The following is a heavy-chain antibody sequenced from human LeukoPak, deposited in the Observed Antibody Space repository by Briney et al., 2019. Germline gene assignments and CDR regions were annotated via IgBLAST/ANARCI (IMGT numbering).Heavy chain of an antibody. CDR3: AKVRGTYSSGYFFDY. CDR2: ISWNSGYI. J-gene: IGHJ4*02. D-gene: IGHD6-19*01. CDR1: GFTFDNYG. V-gene: IGHV3-9*01. Sequence: GGSLRLSCAASGFTFDNYGMHWVRQAPGKGLEWFSIISWNSGYIGYADSVKGRFTISRDNAKKSLDLQMNSLRAEDTAFYYCAKVRGTYSSGYFFDYWGQGTLVTVSS.